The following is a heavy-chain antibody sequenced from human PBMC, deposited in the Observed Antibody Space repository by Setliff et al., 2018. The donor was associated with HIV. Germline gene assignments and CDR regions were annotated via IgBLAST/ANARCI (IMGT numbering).Heavy chain of an antibody. Sequence: ASVKVSCKVSGYTLTELSMHWVRQAPGKGLEWMGSFDPEDGETFYAQKFQGRLTMTEDTSTDTAYMELSSLRSEDTAVYYCAREARYQDRYYYYMDVWGKGTTVTVSS. CDR1: GYTLTELS. CDR3: AREARYQDRYYYYMDV. CDR2: FDPEDGET. J-gene: IGHJ6*03. D-gene: IGHD1-20*01. V-gene: IGHV1-24*01.